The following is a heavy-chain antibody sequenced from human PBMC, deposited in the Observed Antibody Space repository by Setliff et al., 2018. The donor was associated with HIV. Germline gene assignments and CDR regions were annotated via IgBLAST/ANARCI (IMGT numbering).Heavy chain of an antibody. D-gene: IGHD2-8*01. CDR2: VYYSGTT. CDR3: MELRSLSYDDTAVYYCVRDKNIILRGGSYFYMDV. J-gene: IGHJ6*03. Sequence: PSETLSLTCSVSDGSMTSGSYYWGWIRQPPGKGLEWTGSVYYSGTTYYNPSLKSRLRMSVDTSKNQFTLKVISMTADTSTSTVYMELRSLSYDDTAVYYCVRDKNIILRGGSYFYMDVWGKGTTVTVSS. CDR1: DGSMTSGSYY. V-gene: IGHV4-39*01.